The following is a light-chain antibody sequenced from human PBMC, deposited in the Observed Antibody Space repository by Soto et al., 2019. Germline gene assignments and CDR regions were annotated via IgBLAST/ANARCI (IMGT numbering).Light chain of an antibody. V-gene: IGKV4-1*01. CDR1: QSVLYSSNNKNY. Sequence: DIVMTQSPDSLAVSLGERATINCKSSQSVLYSSNNKNYLAWYQQKPGQPPKLLIYWASTRDTGVPDRFSGSGSGTDFTLTISRLQAEDVAVYYCQQYYSTPTWTFGQGTKVEIK. CDR3: QQYYSTPTWT. J-gene: IGKJ1*01. CDR2: WAS.